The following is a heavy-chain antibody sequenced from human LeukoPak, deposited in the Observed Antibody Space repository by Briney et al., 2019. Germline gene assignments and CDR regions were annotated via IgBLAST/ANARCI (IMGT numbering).Heavy chain of an antibody. CDR3: AREVIGSGSYFDY. J-gene: IGHJ4*02. D-gene: IGHD3-10*01. Sequence: GASVKVSCKASGYTFTSYGISWVRQAPGQGLEWMGGIIPIFGTANYAQKFQGRVTITADESTSTAYMELSSLRSEDTAVYYCAREVIGSGSYFDYWGQGTLVTVSS. V-gene: IGHV1-69*13. CDR1: GYTFTSYG. CDR2: IIPIFGTA.